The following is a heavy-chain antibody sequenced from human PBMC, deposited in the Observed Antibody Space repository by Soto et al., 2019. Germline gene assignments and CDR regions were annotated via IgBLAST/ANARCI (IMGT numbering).Heavy chain of an antibody. CDR2: ISAYNGNT. CDR3: ARGSNPEIVVVPAVNYYYMDV. Sequence: ASVKVSCKASGYTFTSYGISWVRQAPGQGLEWMGWISAYNGNTNYAQKLQGRVTMTTDTSTSTAYMELRSLRSDDTAVYYCARGSNPEIVVVPAVNYYYMDVWGKGTTVTVSS. D-gene: IGHD2-2*01. CDR1: GYTFTSYG. J-gene: IGHJ6*03. V-gene: IGHV1-18*01.